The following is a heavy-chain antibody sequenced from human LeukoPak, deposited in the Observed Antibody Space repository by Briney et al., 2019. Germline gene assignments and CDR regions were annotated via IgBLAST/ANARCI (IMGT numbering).Heavy chain of an antibody. CDR2: IYYSGST. V-gene: IGHV4-59*01. Sequence: PGGSLRLSCAASGFTFSSYSMNWVRQAPGKGLEWIGYIYYSGSTNYNPSLKSRVTISVDTSKNQFSLKLSSVTAADTAVYYCARESGIAAAGTLVFDYWGQGTLVTVSS. CDR3: ARESGIAAAGTLVFDY. CDR1: GFTFSSYS. D-gene: IGHD6-13*01. J-gene: IGHJ4*02.